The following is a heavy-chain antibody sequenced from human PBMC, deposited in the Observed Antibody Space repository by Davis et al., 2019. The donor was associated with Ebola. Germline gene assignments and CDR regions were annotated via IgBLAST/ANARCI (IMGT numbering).Heavy chain of an antibody. J-gene: IGHJ6*04. D-gene: IGHD3-3*01. CDR3: ARGAFVTIFGVDNYGMDV. CDR1: GGSIISSSSY. CDR2: IYYSGIT. Sequence: MPSETLSLTCTVSGGSIISSSSYWGWIRQPPRKGLEWTGSIYYSGITYYNPSLKSRVTISVDTSKNQFSLKLSSVTAADTAVYYCARGAFVTIFGVDNYGMDVWGKGTTVTVSS. V-gene: IGHV4-39*07.